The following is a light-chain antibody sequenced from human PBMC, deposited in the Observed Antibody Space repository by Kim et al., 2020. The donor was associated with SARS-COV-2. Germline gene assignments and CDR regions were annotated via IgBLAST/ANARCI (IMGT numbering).Light chain of an antibody. Sequence: SSVQRTAPSCPARQGGGSVSFAWYPQRPRPTPPLLIYRAPRTATGIPDRCRGSVSVTEFTLTITRVGPEDFVVYYCHRCSRSPWTFGEGSKVDIK. CDR1: QGGGSVS. V-gene: IGKV3-20*01. J-gene: IGKJ1*01. CDR2: RAP. CDR3: HRCSRSPWT.